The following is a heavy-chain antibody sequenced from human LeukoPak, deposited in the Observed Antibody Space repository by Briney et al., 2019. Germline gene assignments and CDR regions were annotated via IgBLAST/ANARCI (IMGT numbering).Heavy chain of an antibody. CDR2: TWYDGSIR. D-gene: IGHD3-10*01. CDR3: ARGYYGTGKFDY. J-gene: IGHJ4*02. V-gene: IGHV3-33*08. CDR1: GGSISSYY. Sequence: LSLTCTVSGGSISSYYWSWVRQAPGKGLEWVAVTWYDGSIRYYADSVKGRFSISRDNIKNTVCLQMNSLRAEDTAVYYCARGYYGTGKFDYWGQGTLVTVSS.